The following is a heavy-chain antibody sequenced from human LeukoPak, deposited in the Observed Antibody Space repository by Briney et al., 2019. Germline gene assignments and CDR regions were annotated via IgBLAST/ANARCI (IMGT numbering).Heavy chain of an antibody. V-gene: IGHV4-59*01. CDR2: VYYSGST. J-gene: IGHJ5*02. CDR1: GGSISSYY. CDR3: ARELEVAADWGWFDP. D-gene: IGHD6-19*01. Sequence: SETLSLTCTVSGGSISSYYWTWIRQPPGKGLEWIGYVYYSGSTNYNPSLKSRVTISVDTSKNQFSLKLSAVTAADTAVYYCARELEVAADWGWFDPWGQGTLVTVSS.